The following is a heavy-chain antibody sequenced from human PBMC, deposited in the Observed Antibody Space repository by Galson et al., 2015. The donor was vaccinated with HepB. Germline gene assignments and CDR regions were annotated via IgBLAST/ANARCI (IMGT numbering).Heavy chain of an antibody. Sequence: SVKVSCKASGYTFTGYYMHWVRQAPGQGLEWMGWINPNSGGTNYAQKFQGRVTMTRDTSISTAYMELSRLRSDDTAVYYCARGGYCSSTSCYTYYYSYMDVWGKGTTVTVSS. CDR1: GYTFTGYY. CDR3: ARGGYCSSTSCYTYYYSYMDV. J-gene: IGHJ6*03. V-gene: IGHV1-2*02. CDR2: INPNSGGT. D-gene: IGHD2-2*02.